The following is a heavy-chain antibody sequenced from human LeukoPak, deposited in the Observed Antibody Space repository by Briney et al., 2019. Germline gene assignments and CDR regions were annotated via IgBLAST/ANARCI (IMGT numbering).Heavy chain of an antibody. J-gene: IGHJ4*02. CDR1: GDSISSYY. D-gene: IGHD4-17*01. CDR3: ARHPDYGDYSFDY. CDR2: ISYSGST. Sequence: SETLSLTCTVSGDSISSYYWSWIRQPPEKGLEWIAYISYSGSTNYNPSLKSRVTISVDTSRNQFSLKLSSVTAADTALYYCARHPDYGDYSFDYWGQGTLVTVSS. V-gene: IGHV4-59*08.